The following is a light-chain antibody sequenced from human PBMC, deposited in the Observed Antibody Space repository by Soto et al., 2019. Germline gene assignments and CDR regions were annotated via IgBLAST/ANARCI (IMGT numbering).Light chain of an antibody. V-gene: IGKV4-1*01. J-gene: IGKJ4*01. CDR1: QSVLFSPNNKNY. CDR3: QQYYTAPFT. CDR2: WAS. Sequence: DIVMTQSPDSLAVSLGERATINCKSSQSVLFSPNNKNYLAWYKQKPEQPPELLIHWASIRESGVPDRFSGSGSGADFTLTISSPQAEDVAVYYCQQYYTAPFTFGGGTKVDIK.